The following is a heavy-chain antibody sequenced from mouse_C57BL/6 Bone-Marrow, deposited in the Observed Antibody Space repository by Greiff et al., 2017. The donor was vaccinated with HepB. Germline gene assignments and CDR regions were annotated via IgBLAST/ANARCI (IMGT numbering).Heavy chain of an antibody. V-gene: IGHV1-50*01. D-gene: IGHD1-1*01. CDR2: IDPSDSYT. J-gene: IGHJ1*03. CDR1: GYTFTSYW. CDR3: ARDYYGSSGDWYFDV. Sequence: QVQLQQPGAELVKPGASVKLSCKASGYTFTSYWMQWVKQRPGQGLEWIGEIDPSDSYTNYNQKFKGKATLTVDTSSSTAYMQLRSLTSEDSAVYYCARDYYGSSGDWYFDVWGTGTTVTVSS.